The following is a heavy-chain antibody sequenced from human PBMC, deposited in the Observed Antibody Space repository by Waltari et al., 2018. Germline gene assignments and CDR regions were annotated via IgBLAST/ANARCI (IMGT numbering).Heavy chain of an antibody. CDR3: ARDPAAGNLAYYYYYGMDV. Sequence: EVQLVESGGGLVKPGGSLRLSCAASGFTFSSYSMNWVRQAPGKGREWVSSISGSSSYIYYADSVKGRFTISRDNAKNSLYLQMNSLRAEDTAVYYCARDPAAGNLAYYYYYGMDVWGQGTTVTVSS. V-gene: IGHV3-21*01. CDR2: ISGSSSYI. J-gene: IGHJ6*02. CDR1: GFTFSSYS. D-gene: IGHD6-13*01.